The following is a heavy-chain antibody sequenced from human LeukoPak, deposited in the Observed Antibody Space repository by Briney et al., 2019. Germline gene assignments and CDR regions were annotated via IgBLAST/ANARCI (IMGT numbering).Heavy chain of an antibody. CDR2: IYHSGSS. Sequence: PSETLSLTCSVSGVSISSFFWNWIRQPPGKGLEWIGHIYHSGSSNYNPSLKSRVTMSVDTSKSQFSLRLSSVTAADTAMYYCATSGYCDRGSCYSRWGQGILVTVSS. V-gene: IGHV4-59*01. D-gene: IGHD2-15*01. J-gene: IGHJ4*02. CDR1: GVSISSFF. CDR3: ATSGYCDRGSCYSR.